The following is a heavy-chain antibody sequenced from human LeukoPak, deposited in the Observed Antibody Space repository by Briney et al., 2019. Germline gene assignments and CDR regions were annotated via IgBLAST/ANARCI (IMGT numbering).Heavy chain of an antibody. J-gene: IGHJ5*02. CDR1: GFTFSSYS. CDR2: INSSSSTI. Sequence: GGTLRLSCAASGFTFSSYSMNWVRQAPGKGLEWVSYINSSSSTIYYADSVKGRFTISRDNAKNSLYLQMNSLRPEDTAVDYCARAYGDYVRGNWFDPWGQGTLVTVSS. D-gene: IGHD4-17*01. CDR3: ARAYGDYVRGNWFDP. V-gene: IGHV3-48*01.